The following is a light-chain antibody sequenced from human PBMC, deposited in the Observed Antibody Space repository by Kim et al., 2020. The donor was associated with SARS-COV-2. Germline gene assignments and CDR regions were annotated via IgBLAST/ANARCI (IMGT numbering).Light chain of an antibody. V-gene: IGKV1-9*01. Sequence: ASVGDRVTITCRDSQGISSYLAWYQQQPGKAPKFLIYAASTLQSGVPSRFSGSGSGTDFTLTVSSLQPEDFAAYYCQQLNYYPITFGQGTRLEIK. CDR3: QQLNYYPIT. CDR1: QGISSY. CDR2: AAS. J-gene: IGKJ5*01.